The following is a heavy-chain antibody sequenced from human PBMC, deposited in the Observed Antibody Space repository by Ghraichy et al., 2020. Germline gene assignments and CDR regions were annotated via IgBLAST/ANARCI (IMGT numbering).Heavy chain of an antibody. CDR3: ARGGESNYYDSSGYYSDI. J-gene: IGHJ4*02. V-gene: IGHV1-2*02. Sequence: ASVKVSCRPSGYSFNAYYLHLVRQAPGQGLEYMGWINPNSGGTSYTQKFQGRVTMTGDTSITTAYMELSSLRSDDTAVYYCARGGESNYYDSSGYYSDIWGQGTLVIVSS. CDR1: GYSFNAYY. CDR2: INPNSGGT. D-gene: IGHD3-22*01.